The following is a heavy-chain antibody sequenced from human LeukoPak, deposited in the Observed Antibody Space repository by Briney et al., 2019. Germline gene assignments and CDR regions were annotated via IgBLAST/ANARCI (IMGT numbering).Heavy chain of an antibody. Sequence: PGGSLRLSCAASGFTFSSYSMNWVRQAPGKGLEWVSCVASSSNYIYYADSVKGRFTISRDNAKNSLYLQMNSLRAEDTAVYYCARASGYYLVDYWGQGTLVTVSS. CDR1: GFTFSSYS. CDR2: VASSSNYI. CDR3: ARASGYYLVDY. V-gene: IGHV3-21*01. D-gene: IGHD4-17*01. J-gene: IGHJ4*02.